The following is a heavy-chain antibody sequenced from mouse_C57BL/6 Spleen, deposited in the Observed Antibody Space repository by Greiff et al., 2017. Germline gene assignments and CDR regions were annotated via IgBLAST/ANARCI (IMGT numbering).Heavy chain of an antibody. Sequence: QVQLQQPGAELVKPGASVKLSCKASGYTFTSYWMQWVKQRPGQGLEWIGEIDPSDSYTNYNQKFKGKATLTVDTSSSTAYMQLSSLTSEDSAVYYGERKGYYGYDEAWFAYWGQGTLVTVSA. CDR3: ERKGYYGYDEAWFAY. D-gene: IGHD2-2*01. J-gene: IGHJ3*01. V-gene: IGHV1-50*01. CDR2: IDPSDSYT. CDR1: GYTFTSYW.